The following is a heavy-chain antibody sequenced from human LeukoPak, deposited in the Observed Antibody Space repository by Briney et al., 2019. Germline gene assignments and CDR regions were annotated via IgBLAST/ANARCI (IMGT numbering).Heavy chain of an antibody. CDR1: GDSISTSNSY. CDR3: ARQTGVGLFILP. V-gene: IGHV4-39*01. CDR2: IYYSGNT. D-gene: IGHD3-3*01. Sequence: SETLSLTCAVSGDSISTSNSYWGWIRRPPGKGLEWVGSIYYSGNTYYNPSLKSRVTISVDTSKNQFSLKLTSVTPADTAVYYCARQTGVGLFILPGGQGTLVTVSS. J-gene: IGHJ4*02.